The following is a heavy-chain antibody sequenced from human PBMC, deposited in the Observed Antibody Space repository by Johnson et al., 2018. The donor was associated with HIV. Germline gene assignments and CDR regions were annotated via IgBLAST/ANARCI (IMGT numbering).Heavy chain of an antibody. D-gene: IGHD1-14*01. CDR3: ARDATYRKYALTSFDI. CDR1: GFTFSSYW. V-gene: IGHV3-7*05. J-gene: IGHJ3*02. CDR2: IKHDGSEK. Sequence: VQLVESGGGLVQPGGSLRLSCSASGFTFSSYWMAWVRQAPGKGLEWVANIKHDGSEKHYLDSVKGRFTISRDNAKYSLYLQMNTLRAEDTAVYYCARDATYRKYALTSFDIWGQGAMVTVSS.